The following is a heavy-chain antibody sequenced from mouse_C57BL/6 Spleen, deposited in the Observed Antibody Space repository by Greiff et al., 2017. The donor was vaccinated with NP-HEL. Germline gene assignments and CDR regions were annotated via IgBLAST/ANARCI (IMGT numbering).Heavy chain of an antibody. J-gene: IGHJ4*01. D-gene: IGHD1-1*01. CDR2: IYPGDGDT. V-gene: IGHV1-82*01. CDR3: ARWGIYYNYAMDY. Sequence: QVQLQQSGPELVKPGASVKISCKASGYAFSSSWMNWVKQRPGKGLEWIGRIYPGDGDTNYNGKFKGKATLTADKSSSTAYMQLSSLTSEDSAVYFCARWGIYYNYAMDYWGQGTSVTVSS. CDR1: GYAFSSSW.